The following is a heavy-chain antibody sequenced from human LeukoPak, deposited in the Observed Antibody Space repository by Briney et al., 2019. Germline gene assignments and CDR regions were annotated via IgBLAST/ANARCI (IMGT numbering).Heavy chain of an antibody. Sequence: GRSLRLSCAASGFTFSSYGMHWVRQAPGKGLEWVAVIWYDGSNKYYADSVKGRFTIPRDNSKNTLYLQMNSLRAEDTAVYYCARVGSSSDYYYGMDVWGQGTTVTVS. CDR1: GFTFSSYG. D-gene: IGHD6-6*01. J-gene: IGHJ6*02. CDR3: ARVGSSSDYYYGMDV. CDR2: IWYDGSNK. V-gene: IGHV3-33*01.